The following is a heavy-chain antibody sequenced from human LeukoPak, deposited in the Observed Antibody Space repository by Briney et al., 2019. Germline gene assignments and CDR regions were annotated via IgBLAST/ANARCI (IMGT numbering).Heavy chain of an antibody. CDR3: ASSAAEAYYYYYMDV. CDR2: ISSSGSTI. J-gene: IGHJ6*03. V-gene: IGHV3-11*04. CDR1: GFTFSDYY. D-gene: IGHD2-15*01. Sequence: PGGSLRLSCAASGFTFSDYYMSWIRQAPGKGLEWVSYISSSGSTIYYADSVKGRFTISRDNAKNSLYLQMNSLRAEDTAVYYCASSAAEAYYYYYMDVWGKGTTVTVSS.